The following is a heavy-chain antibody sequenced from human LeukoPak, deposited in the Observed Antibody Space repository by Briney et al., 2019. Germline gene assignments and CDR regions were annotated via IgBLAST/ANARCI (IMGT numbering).Heavy chain of an antibody. V-gene: IGHV1-69*04. D-gene: IGHD5-24*01. Sequence: SVKVSCKASGCTFSSYAISWVRQAPGPGLEWMGRIIPILGIADYAQKFQGRVTITADKSTSKAYMELSRLRSEDTVVYYCAKSRDGDNYDYWGEGTLVTVSS. CDR1: GCTFSSYA. J-gene: IGHJ4*02. CDR3: AKSRDGDNYDY. CDR2: IIPILGIA.